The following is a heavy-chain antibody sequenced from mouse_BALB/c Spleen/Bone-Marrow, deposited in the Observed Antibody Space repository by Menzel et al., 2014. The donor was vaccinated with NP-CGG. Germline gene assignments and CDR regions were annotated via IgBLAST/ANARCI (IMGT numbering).Heavy chain of an antibody. V-gene: IGHV2-6-7*01. J-gene: IGHJ3*01. Sequence: VKVVESGPGLVAPSQSLSITCTVSGFSLTGYGVNWVRQPPGKGLEWPGMIWGDGSTDYNSALKSRLSISKDNSRSQVFLKMNSLQTDDTARYYCARDGGYGWFAYWGQGTLVTVSA. CDR3: ARDGGYGWFAY. CDR2: IWGDGST. CDR1: GFSLTGYG. D-gene: IGHD2-2*01.